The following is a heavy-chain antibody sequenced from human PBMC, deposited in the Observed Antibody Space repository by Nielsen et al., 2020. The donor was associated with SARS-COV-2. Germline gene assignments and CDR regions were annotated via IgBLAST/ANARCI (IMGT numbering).Heavy chain of an antibody. CDR3: ASQPSTAYFDY. CDR2: ISHSGNS. V-gene: IGHV4-34*01. D-gene: IGHD3-16*01. J-gene: IGHJ4*02. CDR1: GGSFSDYY. Sequence: SETLSLTCAVSGGSFSDYYWTWVRQPPGKGLEWIGEISHSGNSKYKPSLKSRVTISADTSKNQFSLKLTSVTAADAAVYYCASQPSTAYFDYWGQGTLVTVSS.